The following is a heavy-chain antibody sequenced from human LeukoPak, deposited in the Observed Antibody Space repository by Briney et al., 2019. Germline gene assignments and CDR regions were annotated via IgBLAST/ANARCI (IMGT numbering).Heavy chain of an antibody. CDR1: GGSFSGFY. CDR2: IYYSGST. J-gene: IGHJ4*02. V-gene: IGHV4-59*01. CDR3: ARDYGTAPSV. Sequence: PSETLSLTCAVYGGSFSGFYWSWIRQPPGKGLEWIGYIYYSGSTNYNPSLKSRVTISVDTSKNQFSLKLSSVTAADTAVYYCARDYGTAPSVWGQGTLVTVSS. D-gene: IGHD1-1*01.